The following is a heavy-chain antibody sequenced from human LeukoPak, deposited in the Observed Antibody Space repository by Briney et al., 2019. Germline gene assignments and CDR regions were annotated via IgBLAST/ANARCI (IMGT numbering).Heavy chain of an antibody. CDR2: ISSSSSYI. Sequence: GGSLRLSCAASGFTFSSYSMNWVRQAPGKGLEWVSSISSSSSYIYYADSVKGRFTISRDNAKNSLYLQMNSLRAEDTAVYYCAKSFYDYVWGSYPSDYWGQGTLVTVSS. CDR3: AKSFYDYVWGSYPSDY. D-gene: IGHD3-16*01. J-gene: IGHJ4*02. CDR1: GFTFSSYS. V-gene: IGHV3-21*01.